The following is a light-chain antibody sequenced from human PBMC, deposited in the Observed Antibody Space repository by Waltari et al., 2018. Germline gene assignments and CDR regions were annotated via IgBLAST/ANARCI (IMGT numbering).Light chain of an antibody. V-gene: IGKV3-11*01. CDR2: EAS. CDR3: QHRIDWPPIT. J-gene: IGKJ5*01. Sequence: EIVLTQSPATLSLSPGERATLPCRASQSVSSYLGWYQQKPGQAPRLLIYEASNRATGIPARFSGSGSGTDFTLTISSLEPEDFAVYYCQHRIDWPPITFGQGTRLEIK. CDR1: QSVSSY.